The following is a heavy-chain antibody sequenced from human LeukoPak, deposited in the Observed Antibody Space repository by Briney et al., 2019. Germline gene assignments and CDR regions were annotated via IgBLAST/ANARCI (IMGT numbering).Heavy chain of an antibody. Sequence: PGGSLRLSCAASGFTFSSYGMRGVRQAPGKGVEGFLIISCTSCTTSYSDSLMRRFTISTDNPKNTLFLQMNSLRADDTAVYYCASALGGQGGHWGQGTLVTVSS. CDR3: ASALGGQGGH. V-gene: IGHV3-23*01. CDR2: ISCTSCTT. CDR1: GFTFSSYG. D-gene: IGHD1-26*01. J-gene: IGHJ4*02.